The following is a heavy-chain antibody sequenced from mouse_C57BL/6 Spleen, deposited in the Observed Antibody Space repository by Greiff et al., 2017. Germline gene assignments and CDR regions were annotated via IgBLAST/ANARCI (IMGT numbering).Heavy chain of an antibody. CDR3: ASHYGSSDYYAMDY. D-gene: IGHD1-1*01. V-gene: IGHV1-82*01. CDR1: GYAFSSSW. Sequence: QVQLKESGPELVKPGASVKISCKASGYAFSSSWLNWVTQRPGKGLEWIGRIYPGDGDTNYNGKFKGKATMTADKSSSTAYMQLSSLTSEDSAVYFCASHYGSSDYYAMDYWGQGTSGTVSS. J-gene: IGHJ4*01. CDR2: IYPGDGDT.